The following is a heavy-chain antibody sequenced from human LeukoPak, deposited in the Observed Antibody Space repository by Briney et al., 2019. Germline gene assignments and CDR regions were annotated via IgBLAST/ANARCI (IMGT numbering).Heavy chain of an antibody. Sequence: PGRSLRLSCAASGFTFNSYALHWVRQAPGKGLEWVALMSFDGTNEYYADSVKGRFTISRDYSKNTLYLQMNSLRGEDTAVYYCARSATPYSSGWQTSYWGQGTRVTVSS. CDR1: GFTFNSYA. V-gene: IGHV3-30-3*01. CDR2: MSFDGTNE. CDR3: ARSATPYSSGWQTSY. J-gene: IGHJ4*02. D-gene: IGHD2-15*01.